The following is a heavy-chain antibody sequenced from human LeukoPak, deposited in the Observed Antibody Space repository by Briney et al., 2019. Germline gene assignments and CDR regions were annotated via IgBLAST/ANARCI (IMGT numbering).Heavy chain of an antibody. V-gene: IGHV3-23*01. CDR3: AKDRNSGNYYQTGDFHY. J-gene: IGHJ4*02. Sequence: PGGSLRLSCAASGFTVSSYYMNWVRQAPGKGLEWVSGISNSGGSTYYADSVKGRFTISRDNSKNTLYRQMNSLRAEDTALYYCAKDRNSGNYYQTGDFHYWGQGTLVTVSS. D-gene: IGHD1-26*01. CDR2: ISNSGGST. CDR1: GFTVSSYY.